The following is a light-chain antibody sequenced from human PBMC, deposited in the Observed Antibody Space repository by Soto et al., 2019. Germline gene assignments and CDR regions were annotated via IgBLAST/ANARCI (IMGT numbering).Light chain of an antibody. J-gene: IGKJ3*01. CDR1: QDISNH. CDR3: QKHDGVPL. Sequence: DIQLTQSPSSLYASVGDRVTITCQASQDISNHLNWYQQKPGKAPNLLIYDASDLETGVPSRFSGGGSGTFFSFTINSLQPEDIATYYCQKHDGVPLFGPGTKVEIK. V-gene: IGKV1-33*01. CDR2: DAS.